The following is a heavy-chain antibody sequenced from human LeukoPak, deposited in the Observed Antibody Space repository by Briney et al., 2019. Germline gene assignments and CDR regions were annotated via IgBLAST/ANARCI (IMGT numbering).Heavy chain of an antibody. Sequence: GASVKVSCKSSGYTFTGYYMHWVRQAPGQGLEWMGWTNPNSGGTNYAQKFQGRVTMSRDTTIRTDYMELSRLKSDDTAVYYCRTDRYGDYGDYIDYWGQGTLVTVSS. CDR1: GYTFTGYY. CDR2: TNPNSGGT. D-gene: IGHD4-17*01. V-gene: IGHV1-2*02. J-gene: IGHJ4*02. CDR3: RTDRYGDYGDYIDY.